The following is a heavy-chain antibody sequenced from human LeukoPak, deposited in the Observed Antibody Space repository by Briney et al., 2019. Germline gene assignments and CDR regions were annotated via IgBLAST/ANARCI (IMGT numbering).Heavy chain of an antibody. CDR3: ASSTIYGSGSYYTDPFDY. CDR1: GGSISCSSYY. D-gene: IGHD3-10*01. J-gene: IGHJ4*02. Sequence: KSSETLSLTCTVSGGSISCSSYYWGWIRQPPGKGLEWIGSIYYSGSTYYNPSLKSRVTISVDTSKNQFSLKLSSVTAADTAVYYCASSTIYGSGSYYTDPFDYWGQGTLVTVSS. CDR2: IYYSGST. V-gene: IGHV4-39*01.